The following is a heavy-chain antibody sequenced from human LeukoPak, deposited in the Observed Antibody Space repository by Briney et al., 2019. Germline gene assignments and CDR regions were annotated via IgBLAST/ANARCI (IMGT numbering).Heavy chain of an antibody. CDR1: GFTFNIYA. V-gene: IGHV3-23*01. CDR2: IGVTGGST. J-gene: IGHJ4*02. D-gene: IGHD4-23*01. Sequence: GGSLRLSCAASGFTFNIYAMNWVRQAPGKGLEWVSTIGVTGGSTYYADSVKGRFTISRDNSKNTLFLQMNSLRAEDTAVYYCARDSPHYGGNQGYWGQGTLVTVSS. CDR3: ARDSPHYGGNQGY.